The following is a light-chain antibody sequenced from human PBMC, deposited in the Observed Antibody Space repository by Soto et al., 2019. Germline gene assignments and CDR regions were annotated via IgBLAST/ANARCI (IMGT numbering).Light chain of an antibody. V-gene: IGLV2-14*01. Sequence: QSALTQTASVSGSPGQSVTISCTGPRSDIGDFNFISSYQHSPGKAPRLLIYQVNNRPSGVSGRFSGSKAGNTASLTISGLLDDDDADYFCASFRSGTILVFGSGTKVTVL. CDR2: QVN. CDR3: ASFRSGTILV. CDR1: RSDIGDFNF. J-gene: IGLJ1*01.